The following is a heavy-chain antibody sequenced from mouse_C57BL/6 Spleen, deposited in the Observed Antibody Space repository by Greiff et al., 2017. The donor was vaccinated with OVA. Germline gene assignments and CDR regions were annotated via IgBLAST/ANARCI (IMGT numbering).Heavy chain of an antibody. V-gene: IGHV1-50*01. D-gene: IGHD1-1*01. CDR2: IDPSDSYT. CDR1: GYTFTSYW. J-gene: IGHJ1*03. CDR3: ARSDYGSSRYWYFDV. Sequence: VQLQQPGAELVKPGASVKLSCKASGYTFTSYWLQWVQQRPGTGLEWIGEIDPSDSYTNYNQQFKGKATLTVDTSSSTAYMQLSSLTSEDSAVYYCARSDYGSSRYWYFDVWGTGTTVTVSS.